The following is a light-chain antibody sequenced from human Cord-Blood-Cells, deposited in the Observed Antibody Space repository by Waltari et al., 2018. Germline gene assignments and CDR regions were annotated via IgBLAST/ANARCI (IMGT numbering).Light chain of an antibody. CDR3: QQSYSTPWT. Sequence: DIQMTQSPSSLSASVGHRVTITCRASQSISSYLNWYQHKPGKAPKLLIYAASSLQSGVPSRFSGSGSGTDFTLTISSLQPEDFATYYCQQSYSTPWTFGQGTKVEIK. CDR2: AAS. V-gene: IGKV1-39*01. J-gene: IGKJ1*01. CDR1: QSISSY.